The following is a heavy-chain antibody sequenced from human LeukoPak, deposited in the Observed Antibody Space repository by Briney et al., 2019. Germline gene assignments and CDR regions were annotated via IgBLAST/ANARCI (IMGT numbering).Heavy chain of an antibody. CDR3: ARGLGFDY. J-gene: IGHJ4*02. Sequence: SVSVTCKASSQTFSSHAISSVRQVHGQGLEWMGGIIPIFGTANYAQKFQGRVTITTDESTSTAYMELSSLRSEDTAVYYCARGLGFDYWGQGTLVTVSS. D-gene: IGHD3-9*01. CDR2: IIPIFGTA. CDR1: SQTFSSHA. V-gene: IGHV1-69*05.